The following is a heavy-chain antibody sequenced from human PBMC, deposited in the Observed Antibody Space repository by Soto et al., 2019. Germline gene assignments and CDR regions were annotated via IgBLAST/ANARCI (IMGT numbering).Heavy chain of an antibody. CDR1: VYTFTGYY. Sequence: ASVKVSCKASVYTFTGYYMHWVRQAPGQGLEWMGWINPNSGGTNYAQRFQGWVTMTRDTSISTAYMELSRLRSDDTAVYYCARGRIAVAGNYFDYWGQGTLVTVSS. D-gene: IGHD6-19*01. V-gene: IGHV1-2*04. CDR2: INPNSGGT. CDR3: ARGRIAVAGNYFDY. J-gene: IGHJ4*02.